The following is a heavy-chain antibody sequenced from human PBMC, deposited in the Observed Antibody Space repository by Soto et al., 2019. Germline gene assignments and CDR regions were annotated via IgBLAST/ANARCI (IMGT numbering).Heavy chain of an antibody. V-gene: IGHV3-23*01. CDR1: GFTFSSYG. CDR2: SSATGAGR. Sequence: EVQLLESGGGLVQPGGSLTLSCAASGFTFSSYGMTWVRQAPGKGLEWVSFSSATGAGRYYADSVKGRFTISRDNSKNTLYLQMRSLRAAATAVYYCAKDRRAGGNYGFYSDFWGQGALVIVSS. CDR3: AKDRRAGGNYGFYSDF. D-gene: IGHD1-7*01. J-gene: IGHJ4*02.